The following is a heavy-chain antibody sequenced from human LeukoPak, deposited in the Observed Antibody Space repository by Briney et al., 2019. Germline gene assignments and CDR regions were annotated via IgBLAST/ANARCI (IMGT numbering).Heavy chain of an antibody. V-gene: IGHV3-53*01. CDR1: GFTVSSNY. CDR3: AVARDYAIAY. CDR2: IYSGGST. J-gene: IGHJ4*02. Sequence: PGGSLRLSCAASGFTVSSNYMTWVRQAPGKGLEWVSVIYSGGSTYYADSVKGRFTISRDNSKNTLYLQMDSLRAEDTAVYYCAVARDYAIAYWGQGTLVTVSS. D-gene: IGHD4-17*01.